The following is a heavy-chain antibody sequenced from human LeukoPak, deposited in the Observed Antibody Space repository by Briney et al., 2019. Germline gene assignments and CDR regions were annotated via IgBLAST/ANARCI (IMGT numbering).Heavy chain of an antibody. V-gene: IGHV4-39*01. D-gene: IGHD6-19*01. CDR2: IYYSGNT. CDR3: ARRAVGGTAAFDI. J-gene: IGHJ3*02. CDR1: GGSINSSDHY. Sequence: PSETLSLTCTVSGGSINSSDHYWGWIRQPPGKGLEWIGNIYYSGNTYYNPSLKSRVTLSVDTSKNQFSLYLKSVTAADTTVYFCARRAVGGTAAFDIWGHGTMVTVSS.